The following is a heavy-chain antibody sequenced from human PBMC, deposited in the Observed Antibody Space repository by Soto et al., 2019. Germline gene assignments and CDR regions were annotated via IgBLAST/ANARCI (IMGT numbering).Heavy chain of an antibody. J-gene: IGHJ6*02. Sequence: EVQLVESGGGLVQPGGSLRLSCAASGLIFSDYHMDWVRQAPGKGLEWVGRIRRKANSYTTEYAASAKGRFTISRDDSKKSLYLQMNSLKSENTAVYYGAMLGGWSGGSSGMDVWGQGTTVTVSS. CDR2: IRRKANSYTT. CDR1: GLIFSDYH. D-gene: IGHD6-19*01. V-gene: IGHV3-72*01. CDR3: AMLGGWSGGSSGMDV.